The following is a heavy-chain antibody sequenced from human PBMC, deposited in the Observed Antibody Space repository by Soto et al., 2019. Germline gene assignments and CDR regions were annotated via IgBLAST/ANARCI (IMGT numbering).Heavy chain of an antibody. J-gene: IGHJ5*02. D-gene: IGHD3-10*01. CDR1: GFTFSRFW. CDR2: INSDGSTT. V-gene: IGHV3-74*01. CDR3: ARGASGSSNWFDP. Sequence: EVQLVESGGGLVQPGGSLRLSCAASGFTFSRFWMHWVRQAPGKGLVWVSRINSDGSTTTYADSVKGRFTISRDIAKNTLYLQMNSLRAEDTAVYYCARGASGSSNWFDPWGQGTLVTVSS.